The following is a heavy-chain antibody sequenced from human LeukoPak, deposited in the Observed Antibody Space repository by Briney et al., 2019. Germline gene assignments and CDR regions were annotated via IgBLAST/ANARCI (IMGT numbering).Heavy chain of an antibody. J-gene: IGHJ6*02. Sequence: GGSLRLSCAASGFSFSTYSMHWVRQAPGKGLEWVMAISNDGSQEYYADSVKGRFTISRDNSKNTLYLQMNSLRPEDTTVFYCVRELYNYGMDVWGQGTTVTV. V-gene: IGHV3-30-3*01. CDR2: ISNDGSQE. CDR1: GFSFSTYS. CDR3: VRELYNYGMDV.